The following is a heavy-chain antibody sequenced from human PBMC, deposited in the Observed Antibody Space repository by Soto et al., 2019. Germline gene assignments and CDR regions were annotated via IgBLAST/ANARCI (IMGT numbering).Heavy chain of an antibody. V-gene: IGHV1-2*02. D-gene: IGHD1-26*01. CDR3: GRGRSGQIVVFY. Sequence: ASVKVSCKASGYTFTGHYIHWVRQAPEQGPEWMGEIGPETGATRYAQKFQGRVTMTRDMSITTVYMELSNLSPDDTAVYYCGRGRSGQIVVFYWGQGTPVTVSS. J-gene: IGHJ4*02. CDR2: IGPETGAT. CDR1: GYTFTGHY.